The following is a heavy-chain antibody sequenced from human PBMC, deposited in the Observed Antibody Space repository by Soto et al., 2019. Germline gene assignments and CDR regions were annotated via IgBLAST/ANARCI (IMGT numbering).Heavy chain of an antibody. CDR2: IKQDGSEK. J-gene: IGHJ4*02. V-gene: IGHV3-7*01. D-gene: IGHD2-15*01. CDR1: GFTFSSYW. CDR3: ARGAVEYCSGGSYYGVFYFDY. Sequence: GGSLRLSCAASGFTFSSYWMSWVRQAPGKGLEWVANIKQDGSEKYYVYSVKGRFTISRDHAKNSLYLQMNSLRAEDTAVYYCARGAVEYCSGGSYYGVFYFDYWGQGTLVTVSS.